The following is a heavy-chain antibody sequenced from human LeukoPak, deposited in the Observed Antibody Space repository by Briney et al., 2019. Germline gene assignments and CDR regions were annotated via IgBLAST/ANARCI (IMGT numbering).Heavy chain of an antibody. CDR1: GFTFSSYS. V-gene: IGHV3-48*01. Sequence: PGGSLRLSRAASGFTFSSYSMNWVRQAPGKGLEWLSYISSSSSTIYYACCVKGRFTISRDNAKNSLYLQMNSLRAENTAVYYCARDPTYYYDSSGYYRPLHDAFDFWGQGTMVTVSS. J-gene: IGHJ3*01. CDR3: ARDPTYYYDSSGYYRPLHDAFDF. D-gene: IGHD3-22*01. CDR2: ISSSSSTI.